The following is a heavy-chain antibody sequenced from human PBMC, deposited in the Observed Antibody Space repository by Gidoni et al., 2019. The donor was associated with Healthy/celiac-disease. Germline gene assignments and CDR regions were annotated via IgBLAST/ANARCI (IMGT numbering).Heavy chain of an antibody. V-gene: IGHV1-2*02. D-gene: IGHD3-10*01. Sequence: QVQLVQSGAEVKKPGASVKVSCKASGYTVTGYYMHWVRQAPGQGLEWMGWINPNSGGTNYAQKFQGRVTMTRDTSISTAYMELSRLRSDDTAVYYCARDRGVTIYYYGMDVWGQGTTVTVSS. CDR1: GYTVTGYY. CDR2: INPNSGGT. J-gene: IGHJ6*02. CDR3: ARDRGVTIYYYGMDV.